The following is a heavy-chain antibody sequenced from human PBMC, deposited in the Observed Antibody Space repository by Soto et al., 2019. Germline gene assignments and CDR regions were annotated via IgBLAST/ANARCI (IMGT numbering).Heavy chain of an antibody. Sequence: QLQLQESGPGLVKPSETLSLTCTVSGGSISSSSYYWGWIRQPPGKGLEWIGSIYYSGSTYYNPSLKSRVTISVDTSKNQFSLKLSSVTAADTAVYYCVRGSRVVVAATRGAFDIWGQGTMVTVSS. V-gene: IGHV4-39*01. J-gene: IGHJ3*02. D-gene: IGHD2-15*01. CDR2: IYYSGST. CDR3: VRGSRVVVAATRGAFDI. CDR1: GGSISSSSYY.